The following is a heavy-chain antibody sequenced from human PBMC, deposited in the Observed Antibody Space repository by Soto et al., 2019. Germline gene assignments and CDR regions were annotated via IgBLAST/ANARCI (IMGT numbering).Heavy chain of an antibody. D-gene: IGHD6-13*01. CDR3: ARLRRAAAAGLESNY. V-gene: IGHV4-39*01. Sequence: QLQLQESGPGLVKPSETLSLTCTVSGGSISSSSYYWGWIRQPPGKGLEWIGSIYYSGSTYYNPSLKSPVTISVDTSKNQFSLKLSSVTAADTAVYYCARLRRAAAAGLESNYWGQGTLVTVSS. CDR1: GGSISSSSYY. CDR2: IYYSGST. J-gene: IGHJ4*02.